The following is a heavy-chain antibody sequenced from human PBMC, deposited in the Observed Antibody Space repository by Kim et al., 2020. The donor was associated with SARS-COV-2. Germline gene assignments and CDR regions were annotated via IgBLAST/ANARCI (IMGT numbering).Heavy chain of an antibody. CDR3: ARLRSGGSCFIDY. J-gene: IGHJ4*02. D-gene: IGHD2-15*01. CDR1: GGSISSSSYY. Sequence: SETLSLTCTVSGGSISSSSYYWGWIRQPPGKGLEWFGSIYYSGRTYYNPSLKSRFTISVDTSKNQSSLKLSPVTAADTAVYYCARLRSGGSCFIDYWGQGTLVTVSS. V-gene: IGHV4-39*01. CDR2: IYYSGRT.